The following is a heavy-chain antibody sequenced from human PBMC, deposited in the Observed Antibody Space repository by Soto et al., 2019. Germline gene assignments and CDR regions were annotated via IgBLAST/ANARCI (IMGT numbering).Heavy chain of an antibody. CDR3: VRLGYCSSVTCKYYFYYYGMDV. J-gene: IGHJ6*02. CDR1: GFTFDNFA. D-gene: IGHD2-2*01. CDR2: VSHDGAIK. Sequence: QMELVESGGGVVQPGRSLRLSCTPSGFTFDNFAMHWVRQAPGKGLEWVAVVSHDGAIKHYAESVRGRLTISRDNSRDTLSLQMNSLRPEDTAVYYCVRLGYCSSVTCKYYFYYYGMDVWGQGTTVTVSS. V-gene: IGHV3-30-3*01.